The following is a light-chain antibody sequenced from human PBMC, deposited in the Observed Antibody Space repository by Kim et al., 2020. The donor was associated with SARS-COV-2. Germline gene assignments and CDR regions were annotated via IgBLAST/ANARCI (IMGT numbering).Light chain of an antibody. CDR2: GAS. J-gene: IGKJ1*01. Sequence: ASVGDRVTITCRASQNIKSRLAWYQQRPGMVPKLLIDGASNLQSGVPSRFSGSGSGTDFTLTIWNLQPEDFATYYCQQANNFPWTFGQGTKVDIK. CDR1: QNIKSR. V-gene: IGKV1-12*01. CDR3: QQANNFPWT.